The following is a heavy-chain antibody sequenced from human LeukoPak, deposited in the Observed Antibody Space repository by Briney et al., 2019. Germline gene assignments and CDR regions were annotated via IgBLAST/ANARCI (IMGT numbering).Heavy chain of an antibody. Sequence: SQTLSLTCTVSGGSISSGSYYWSWVRQPAGKGLEWIGRIYTSGSTNYNPSLKTRVTMSVDTSKNQFSLKLSSVTAADTAVYYCARTSTEWFDPWGQGTLVTVSS. V-gene: IGHV4-61*02. J-gene: IGHJ5*02. D-gene: IGHD5/OR15-5a*01. CDR2: IYTSGST. CDR1: GGSISSGSYY. CDR3: ARTSTEWFDP.